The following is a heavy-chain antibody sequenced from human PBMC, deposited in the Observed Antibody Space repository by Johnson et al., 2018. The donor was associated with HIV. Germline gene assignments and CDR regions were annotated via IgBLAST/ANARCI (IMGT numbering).Heavy chain of an antibody. D-gene: IGHD3-22*01. CDR3: AKVGERYYGSIGCDAFDI. CDR1: GFTFGHYG. J-gene: IGHJ3*02. Sequence: QVQLVESGGGLVQPGGSLRLSCAASGFTFGHYGMHWVRQAPGKGLEWVAVVWYDGSYKYYADSVKGRFTISRVNSKNALYLQMDSRRVEDTAVYYCAKVGERYYGSIGCDAFDIWGQGTMVTVSS. CDR2: VWYDGSYK. V-gene: IGHV3-30*02.